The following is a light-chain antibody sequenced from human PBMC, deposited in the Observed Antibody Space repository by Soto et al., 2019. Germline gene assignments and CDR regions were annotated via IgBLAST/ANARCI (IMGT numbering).Light chain of an antibody. V-gene: IGKV3-15*01. J-gene: IGKJ4*01. CDR2: GAS. CDR1: QGVTTN. Sequence: EIVMTQSPATLSVSPGERATISCRASQGVTTNLAWYQQKPGQAPRLLIYGASTRSPGIPARFSGSGSGTEFTLTISSLQSEDFAVYYCQQYNTWPLTFGGGTKVEIK. CDR3: QQYNTWPLT.